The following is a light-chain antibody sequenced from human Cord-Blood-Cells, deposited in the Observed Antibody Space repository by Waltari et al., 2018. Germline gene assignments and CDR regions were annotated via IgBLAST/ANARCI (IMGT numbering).Light chain of an antibody. CDR1: QSVSSY. CDR2: DAS. Sequence: DIVLTQSPATLSLSPGARATLSCRASQSVSSYLAWYQQKPGQAPRLLIYDASNRATGIPARFSGSGSGTDFTLTISSLEPEDFAVYYCQQRSNWYTFGQGTKLEIK. J-gene: IGKJ2*01. V-gene: IGKV3-11*01. CDR3: QQRSNWYT.